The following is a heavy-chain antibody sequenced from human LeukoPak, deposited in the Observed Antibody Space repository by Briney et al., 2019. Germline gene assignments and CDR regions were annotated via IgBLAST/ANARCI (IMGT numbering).Heavy chain of an antibody. CDR3: AKDRAKVYYYDSSGFIDAFDI. J-gene: IGHJ3*02. V-gene: IGHV3-23*01. Sequence: PGGSLRLSCAASGFTFSSYAMSWVRQAPGKGLEWVSAISGSGGSTYYADSVKGRFTISRDNSKNTLYLQMNSLRAEDTAVYYCAKDRAKVYYYDSSGFIDAFDIWGQGTMVTVSS. CDR2: ISGSGGST. D-gene: IGHD3-22*01. CDR1: GFTFSSYA.